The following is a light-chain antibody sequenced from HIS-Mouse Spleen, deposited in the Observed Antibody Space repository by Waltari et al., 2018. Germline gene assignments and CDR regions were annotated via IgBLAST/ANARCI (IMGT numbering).Light chain of an antibody. CDR2: NVS. V-gene: IGLV2-14*03. Sequence: QSALPQPASVSGSPGQSITIPCSGTSSDFGGYNYVSWNQQHPGKAPKLMIYNVSNRPSGVSNRFSGSKSGNTASLTISGLQAEDEADYYCSSYTSSSTYVFGTGTKVTVL. J-gene: IGLJ1*01. CDR1: SSDFGGYNY. CDR3: SSYTSSSTYV.